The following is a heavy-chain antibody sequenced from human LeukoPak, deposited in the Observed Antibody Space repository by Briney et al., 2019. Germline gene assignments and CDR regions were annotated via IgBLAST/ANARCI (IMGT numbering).Heavy chain of an antibody. D-gene: IGHD6-13*01. CDR3: ARDLMGIAYRGAFYY. V-gene: IGHV3-21*04. J-gene: IGHJ4*02. Sequence: KAGGSLRLSCAASGFTFSSYSMNWVRQAPGKGPEWVSSISSSSSYIYYADSMKGRFTISRDNAKNSLYLQMNSLRAEDTAVYYCARDLMGIAYRGAFYYWGQGTLVTVSS. CDR2: ISSSSSYI. CDR1: GFTFSSYS.